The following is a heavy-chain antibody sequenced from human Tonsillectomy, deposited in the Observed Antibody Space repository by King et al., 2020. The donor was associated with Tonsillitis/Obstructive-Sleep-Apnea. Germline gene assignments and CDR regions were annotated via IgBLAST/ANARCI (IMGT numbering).Heavy chain of an antibody. CDR2: IYPGDSDT. CDR3: ARRILGYCSTTSCPDAFDI. J-gene: IGHJ3*02. CDR1: GYSFTNYW. V-gene: IGHV5-51*01. D-gene: IGHD2-2*01. Sequence: QLVQSGAEVKKPGESLKIPCKGSGYSFTNYWIGWVRQMPGKGLEWMGIIYPGDSDTRYSLSFQGQVTISADKSISTAYLQWSSLKASDTAIYYCARRILGYCSTTSCPDAFDIWGQGTMVTVSS.